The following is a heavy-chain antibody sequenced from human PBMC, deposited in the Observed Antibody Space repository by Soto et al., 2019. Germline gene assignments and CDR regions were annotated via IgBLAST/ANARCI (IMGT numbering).Heavy chain of an antibody. Sequence: QVQLVQSGAEVKKPGSSVKVSCKASGGTFSSYAISWVRQAPGQGLEWMGGIIPIFGTANYAQKFQGRVTITADESTSTAYMGLSSLRSEDTAVYYCARVRIQSERFHYYYYGMDVWGQGTTVTVSS. CDR1: GGTFSSYA. J-gene: IGHJ6*02. CDR2: IIPIFGTA. V-gene: IGHV1-69*12. D-gene: IGHD5-18*01. CDR3: ARVRIQSERFHYYYYGMDV.